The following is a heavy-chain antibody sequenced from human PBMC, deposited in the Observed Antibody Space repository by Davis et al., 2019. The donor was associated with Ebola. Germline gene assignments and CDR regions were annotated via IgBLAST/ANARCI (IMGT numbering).Heavy chain of an antibody. CDR1: GYTFTSYY. V-gene: IGHV1-46*01. CDR3: ARAGYCSSTSCHSYYYYGMDV. J-gene: IGHJ6*02. D-gene: IGHD2-2*01. CDR2: INPSGGST. Sequence: ASVKVSCKASGYTFTSYYMHWVRQAPGQGLEWMGIINPSGGSTSYAQKFQGRVTMTRDTSTSTVYMELSSLRAEDTAVYYCARAGYCSSTSCHSYYYYGMDVWGQGTTVTVSS.